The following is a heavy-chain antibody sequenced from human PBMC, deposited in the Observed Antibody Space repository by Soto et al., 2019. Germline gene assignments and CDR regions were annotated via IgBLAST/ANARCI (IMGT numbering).Heavy chain of an antibody. CDR1: GYIFTGHY. J-gene: IGHJ3*02. CDR2: INPNSGGT. Sequence: ASVKVSCKASGYIFTGHYMYWVRQAPGQGLEWMGGINPNSGGTNYAQKFQGWVTMTRDTAISTAYMELSRLRSDETAVYYWARGSPQIGNCTNGVCYPESFDIWGQGTKVTVSS. D-gene: IGHD2-8*01. CDR3: ARGSPQIGNCTNGVCYPESFDI. V-gene: IGHV1-2*04.